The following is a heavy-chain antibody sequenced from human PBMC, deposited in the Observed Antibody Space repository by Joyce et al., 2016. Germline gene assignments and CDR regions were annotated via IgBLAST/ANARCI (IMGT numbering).Heavy chain of an antibody. CDR1: AFSFSNYS. CDR3: ARGGENHFDSLLFHS. CDR2: ISRSSNSI. V-gene: IGHV3-21*01. J-gene: IGHJ4*02. D-gene: IGHD3-9*01. Sequence: EVQLMESGGGLVKPGGSLRLSCTASAFSFSNYSMNWVRQAPGKGLGWVSSISRSSNSIYDADAVKGRFTISRDNAKSSLYLQMNSLRPDDAAIYYCARGGENHFDSLLFHSWGQGTLVTVSS.